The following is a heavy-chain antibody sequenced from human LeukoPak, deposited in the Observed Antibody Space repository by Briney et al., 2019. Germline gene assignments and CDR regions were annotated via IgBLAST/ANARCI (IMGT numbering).Heavy chain of an antibody. CDR1: GFTFSSSW. D-gene: IGHD2-2*01. CDR2: INQDKSGE. Sequence: GESLRLSCAASGFTFSSSWMGWVRQAPGKGLEWVANINQDKSGEYYVDSVKGRFTISRDNAKNSLYLQMNSLRAEDTAMYYCARPRYCSSTSCPGVFDYWGQGTLVTVSS. J-gene: IGHJ4*02. V-gene: IGHV3-7*01. CDR3: ARPRYCSSTSCPGVFDY.